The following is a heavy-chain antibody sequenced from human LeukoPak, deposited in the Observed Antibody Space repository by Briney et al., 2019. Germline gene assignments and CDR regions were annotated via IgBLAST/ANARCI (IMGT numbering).Heavy chain of an antibody. D-gene: IGHD2-2*01. CDR3: AKVELGYCSSTSCNYFDY. J-gene: IGHJ4*02. CDR1: GFTFSSYG. V-gene: IGHV3-30*02. Sequence: AGGSLRLSCAASGFTFSSYGMHWVRQAPGKGLEWVAFIRYDGSNKYYADSVKGRFTISRDNSKNTLYLQMNSLRAEDTAVYYCAKVELGYCSSTSCNYFDYWGQGTLVTVSS. CDR2: IRYDGSNK.